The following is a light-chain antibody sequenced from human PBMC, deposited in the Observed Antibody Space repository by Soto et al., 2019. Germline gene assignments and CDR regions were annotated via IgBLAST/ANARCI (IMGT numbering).Light chain of an antibody. CDR1: QSVSSNF. V-gene: IGKV3-20*01. CDR3: QQYDSSPLT. CDR2: GAS. J-gene: IGKJ4*01. Sequence: EIVLTQSPGTLSLSPGERATLSCRASQSVSSNFLAWYQQKPGQAPRLLIYGASSRATRIPDRFSGSGSGTDSTLTISRLEPEDFAVYYCQQYDSSPLTFGGGTKVEIK.